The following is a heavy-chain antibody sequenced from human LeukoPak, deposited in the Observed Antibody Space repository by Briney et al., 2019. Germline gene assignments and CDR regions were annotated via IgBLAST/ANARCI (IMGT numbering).Heavy chain of an antibody. V-gene: IGHV3-53*01. D-gene: IGHD2-15*01. J-gene: IGHJ3*02. Sequence: GSLRLSCAASGFTVSSNDMSWVRQAPGKGLECISVIYSGGSTDYADSVKGRFTISRDNSKNTLYLQMNSLRAEDTAVYYCAKDTLVVVAANVDAFDIWGQGTMVTVSS. CDR3: AKDTLVVVAANVDAFDI. CDR1: GFTVSSND. CDR2: IYSGGST.